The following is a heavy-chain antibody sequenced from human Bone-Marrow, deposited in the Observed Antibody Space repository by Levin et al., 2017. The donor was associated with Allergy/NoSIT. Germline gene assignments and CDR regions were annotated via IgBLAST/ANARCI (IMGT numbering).Heavy chain of an antibody. D-gene: IGHD3-3*01. CDR1: GFTFSTHS. V-gene: IGHV3-7*01. CDR2: IRQDETEK. Sequence: LSLTCAASGFTFSTHSLTWIRQAPGKGLEWVATIRQDETEKYYVDSVRGRFIISRDSAENSLFLQMNSLRVEDTAVYYCAREANFDFWSGPLYHYYYGIDVWGQGTTVTVSS. CDR3: AREANFDFWSGPLYHYYYGIDV. J-gene: IGHJ6*02.